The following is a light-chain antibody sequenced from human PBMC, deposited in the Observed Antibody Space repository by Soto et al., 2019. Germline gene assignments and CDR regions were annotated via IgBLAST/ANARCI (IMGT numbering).Light chain of an antibody. CDR3: SSYAGSNNWV. CDR1: SSDVGGYNY. V-gene: IGLV2-8*01. CDR2: EVT. Sequence: QSVLTQPPSASGSPGQSVTISCTGTSSDVGGYNYVSWYQQHPGKAPKLMIFEVTKLPSGVPDRFSGSKSGNTASLTVSGLQAEDEADYYCSSYAGSNNWVFGGGTKLTVL. J-gene: IGLJ3*02.